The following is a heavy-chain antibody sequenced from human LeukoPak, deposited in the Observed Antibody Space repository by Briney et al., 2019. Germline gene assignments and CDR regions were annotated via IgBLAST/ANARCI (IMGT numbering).Heavy chain of an antibody. CDR3: ARAKDIVVVVAAGDAFDI. D-gene: IGHD2-15*01. CDR2: IIPILGIA. V-gene: IGHV1-69*04. CDR1: GGTFSSYA. J-gene: IGHJ3*02. Sequence: SVKVSCKASGGTFSSYAISWVRQAPGQGLEWMGRIIPILGIANYAQKFQGRVTITADKSTSTAYMELSSLRSEDTAVYYCARAKDIVVVVAAGDAFDIWGQGTMVTVSS.